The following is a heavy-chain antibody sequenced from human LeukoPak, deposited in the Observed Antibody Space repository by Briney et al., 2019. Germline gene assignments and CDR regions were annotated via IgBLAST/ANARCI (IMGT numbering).Heavy chain of an antibody. CDR2: ISSDGDNK. CDR3: ARDPVVVMTEADWHFDL. V-gene: IGHV3-30*04. J-gene: IGHJ2*01. Sequence: QSGGSLRLSCAASGSIIPSYALHWVRQAPGKGLEWVAVISSDGDNKYYADSVKGRFTISRDNSKNTLYVQMNSLRTEDTAVYYCARDPVVVMTEADWHFDLWGRGTPVTVSS. CDR1: GSIIPSYA. D-gene: IGHD2-21*02.